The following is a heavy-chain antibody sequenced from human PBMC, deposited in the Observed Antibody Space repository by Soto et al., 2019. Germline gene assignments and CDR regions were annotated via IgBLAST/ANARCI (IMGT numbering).Heavy chain of an antibody. D-gene: IGHD6-13*01. Sequence: PSETLYLTCTVSCGSISSYYWSWIRQPPGRGLEWIGYIFYSGSTNYNPSLKSRVTISVDTSKNQFSLKLSSVTAADTAVYYCARRYSSSSDYWGQGTLVTVS. J-gene: IGHJ4*02. CDR2: IFYSGST. CDR3: ARRYSSSSDY. CDR1: CGSISSYY. V-gene: IGHV4-59*08.